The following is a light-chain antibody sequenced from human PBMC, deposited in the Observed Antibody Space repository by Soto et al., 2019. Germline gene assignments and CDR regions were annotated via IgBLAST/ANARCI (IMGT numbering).Light chain of an antibody. CDR1: SSDVGGYNY. CDR2: EVS. CDR3: CSFVDTGSYL. J-gene: IGLJ1*01. V-gene: IGLV2-8*01. Sequence: QSVLTQPPSASGSPGQSVTISCTGTSSDVGGYNYVSWYQQHPGKAPKLMIYEVSKRPSGVPDRFSGSKSGNTASLTVSGLQAEDEADYYCCSFVDTGSYLFGSGTKVTVL.